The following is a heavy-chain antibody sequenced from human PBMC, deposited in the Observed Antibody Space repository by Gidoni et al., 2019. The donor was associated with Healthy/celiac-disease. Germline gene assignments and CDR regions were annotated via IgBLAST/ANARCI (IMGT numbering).Heavy chain of an antibody. Sequence: QVQLQQWGAGLLKPSETLSLTCAVYGGSFSGYYWSWIRQPPGKGLEWIGEINHSGSTNYNPSLKSRVTISVDTSKNQFSLKLSSVTAADTAVYYCARGGKYSYGFRGTPFDYWGQGTLVTVSS. V-gene: IGHV4-34*01. CDR2: INHSGST. CDR3: ARGGKYSYGFRGTPFDY. J-gene: IGHJ4*02. CDR1: GGSFSGYY. D-gene: IGHD5-18*01.